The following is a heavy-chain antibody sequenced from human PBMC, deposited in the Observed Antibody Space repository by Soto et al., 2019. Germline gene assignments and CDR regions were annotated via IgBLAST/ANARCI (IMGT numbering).Heavy chain of an antibody. J-gene: IGHJ4*02. CDR3: ARAYCGGDCYPQY. Sequence: TVSGGSISSYYRSWIRQPPGKGLEWIGYIYYSGSTNYNPSLKSRVTISVDTSKNQFSLKLSSVTAADTAVYYCARAYCGGDCYPQYWGQGTLVTVSS. V-gene: IGHV4-59*01. CDR1: GGSISSYY. D-gene: IGHD2-21*02. CDR2: IYYSGST.